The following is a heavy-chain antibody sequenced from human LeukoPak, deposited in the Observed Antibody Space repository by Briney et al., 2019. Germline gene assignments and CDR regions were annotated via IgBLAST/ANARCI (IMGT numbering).Heavy chain of an antibody. CDR1: GFTFSSYG. CDR2: IWYDGSNK. D-gene: IGHD3-3*01. J-gene: IGHJ4*02. CDR3: ARDEGNYDFWSGYYVY. V-gene: IGHV3-33*01. Sequence: GSLRLSCAASGFTFSSYGMHWVRQAPGKGLEWVAVIWYDGSNKYYADSVKGRFTNSRDNSKNTLYLQMNSLRAEDTAVYYCARDEGNYDFWSGYYVYWGQGTLVTVSS.